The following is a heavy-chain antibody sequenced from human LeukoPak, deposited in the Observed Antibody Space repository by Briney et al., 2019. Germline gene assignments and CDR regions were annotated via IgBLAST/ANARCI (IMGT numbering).Heavy chain of an antibody. J-gene: IGHJ6*02. CDR1: GYKFTTHW. CDR2: IYPDDSET. V-gene: IGHV5-51*01. CDR3: ARTNTGGGYHYYGMDV. D-gene: IGHD3-16*02. Sequence: GESLKVSCKGSGYKFTTHWIGWVRQMPEKGLEYMGIIYPDDSETRYSPSFEGQVTISADRSTSTAYLQWSSLTASDTAMYYGARTNTGGGYHYYGMDVWGQGTTVIVS.